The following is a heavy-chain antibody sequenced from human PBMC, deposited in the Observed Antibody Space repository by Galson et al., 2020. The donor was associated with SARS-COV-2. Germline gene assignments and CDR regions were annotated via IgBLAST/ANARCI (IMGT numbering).Heavy chain of an antibody. D-gene: IGHD3-22*01. CDR1: GGSFSGYY. CDR2: INHSGST. Sequence: SETLSLTCAVSGGSFSGYYWNWIRQPPGKGLEWIGEINHSGSTNYNPSLKRRISMSVDTSKKQFSLNLTSVTAADTALYFCARPRRASMILVPSDAFDIWGQGTMVTVSS. CDR3: ARPRRASMILVPSDAFDI. V-gene: IGHV4-34*01. J-gene: IGHJ3*02.